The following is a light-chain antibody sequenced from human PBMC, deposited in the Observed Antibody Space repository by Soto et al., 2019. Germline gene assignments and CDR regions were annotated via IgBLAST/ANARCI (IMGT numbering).Light chain of an antibody. CDR1: QSVSRY. Sequence: EIVLTQSPATLSLSPGEGATLSCRASQSVSRYLAWYQQEPGQAPRLLIYDASNRATGIPARFSGSGSGTDFTLTISSLEPEDFAVYYCQQRSNWPPWTFGQGTKVDIK. V-gene: IGKV3-11*01. CDR2: DAS. J-gene: IGKJ1*01. CDR3: QQRSNWPPWT.